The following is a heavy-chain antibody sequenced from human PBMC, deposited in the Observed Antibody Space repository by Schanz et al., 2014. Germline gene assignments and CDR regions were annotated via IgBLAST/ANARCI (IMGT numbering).Heavy chain of an antibody. Sequence: VQLVEYGGGLVQPGRSLRLSCAASGFSFDKYGMHWVRQAPGKGLEWVGVIWYDGSKTYYADSVKGRFTISRDNSKNTLYLQMNSLRAEDTAVYYCAKVGLYYYGSGFDYWGQGTLVTVSS. J-gene: IGHJ4*02. CDR1: GFSFDKYG. CDR3: AKVGLYYYGSGFDY. CDR2: IWYDGSKT. V-gene: IGHV3-33*06. D-gene: IGHD3-10*01.